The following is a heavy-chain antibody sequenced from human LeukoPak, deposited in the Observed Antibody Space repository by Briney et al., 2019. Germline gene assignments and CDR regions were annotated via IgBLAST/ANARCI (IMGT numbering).Heavy chain of an antibody. CDR1: GYSFTSYW. Sequence: GESLKISCKGSGYSFTSYWIGWVRQMPGKGLEWMGIIYPGDSDTRYSPSFQGQVTISADKSISIAYLQWSSLKASDTAMYYCARRAPATIFGVVTQTGFDPWGQGTLVTVSS. J-gene: IGHJ5*02. V-gene: IGHV5-51*01. CDR3: ARRAPATIFGVVTQTGFDP. D-gene: IGHD3-3*01. CDR2: IYPGDSDT.